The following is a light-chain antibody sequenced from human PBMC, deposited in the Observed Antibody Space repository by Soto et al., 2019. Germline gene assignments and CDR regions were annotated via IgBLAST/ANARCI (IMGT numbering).Light chain of an antibody. J-gene: IGLJ2*01. CDR3: SWVAGNNNLV. CDR1: SSDVGGYHY. V-gene: IGLV2-8*01. CDR2: DDS. Sequence: QSALTQPPSASGSPGQSVTISCTGTSSDVGGYHYVSWYQQHPGKAPQLIIYDDSQPPAGVPDLFSGYKSGTTAPLTVAVLHDEDEDDYYCSWVAGNNNLVFGGGTKLTVL.